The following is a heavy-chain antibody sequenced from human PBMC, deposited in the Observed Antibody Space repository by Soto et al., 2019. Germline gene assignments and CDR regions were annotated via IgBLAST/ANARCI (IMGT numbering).Heavy chain of an antibody. CDR3: ARENYDFWSGYYLDY. CDR1: GITFTNYA. J-gene: IGHJ4*02. Sequence: GGSLRLSCAASGITFTNYAMAWVRQTPEKGLEWVSHITSDGTGTHYTDSVRGRFIISRDNAKNTLFLQMNSLRAEDTAVYYCARENYDFWSGYYLDYWGQGTLVTVSS. V-gene: IGHV3-74*01. CDR2: ITSDGTGT. D-gene: IGHD3-3*01.